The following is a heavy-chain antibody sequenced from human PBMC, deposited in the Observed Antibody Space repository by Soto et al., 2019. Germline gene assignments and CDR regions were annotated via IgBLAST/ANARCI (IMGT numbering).Heavy chain of an antibody. J-gene: IGHJ5*02. D-gene: IGHD3-16*01. CDR2: ISWNSGSI. CDR3: AKDQGDWFDP. CDR1: GFTFDDYA. V-gene: IGHV3-9*01. Sequence: DVQLVESGGGLVQPGRSLRLSCAASGFTFDDYAMHWVRQAPGKGLEWVSGISWNSGSIGYADSVKGRFTISRDNAKNSLYLQMNSLRAEDTALYYCAKDQGDWFDPWGQGTLVTVSS.